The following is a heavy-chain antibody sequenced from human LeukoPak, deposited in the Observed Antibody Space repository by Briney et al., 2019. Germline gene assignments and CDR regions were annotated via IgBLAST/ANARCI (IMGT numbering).Heavy chain of an antibody. CDR2: ISAYNGNT. J-gene: IGHJ4*02. V-gene: IGHV1-18*01. CDR1: GYTFTSYG. D-gene: IGHD3-10*01. CDR3: ARDGKRMVRGVITPLDY. Sequence: ASVKVSCKASGYTFTSYGISWVRQAPGQGLEWVGWISAYNGNTNYAQKLQGRVTMTTDTSTSTAYMELRSLRSDDTAVYYCARDGKRMVRGVITPLDYWGQGTQVTVSS.